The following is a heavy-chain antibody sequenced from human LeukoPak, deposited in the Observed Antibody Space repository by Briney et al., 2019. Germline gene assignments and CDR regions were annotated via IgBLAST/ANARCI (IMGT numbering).Heavy chain of an antibody. D-gene: IGHD3-22*01. J-gene: IGHJ4*02. CDR2: ISSTSSTI. Sequence: GGSLRLSCAASGFTFSTYSMNWVRQAPGKGLEWISYISSTSSTIYYADSVKGRFTISRDNAKDSLYLQMNSLRNEDTAVYYCARDRGADYYYDSSAYDYPYYFDYWGQGTLGTVSS. CDR1: GFTFSTYS. CDR3: ARDRGADYYYDSSAYDYPYYFDY. V-gene: IGHV3-48*02.